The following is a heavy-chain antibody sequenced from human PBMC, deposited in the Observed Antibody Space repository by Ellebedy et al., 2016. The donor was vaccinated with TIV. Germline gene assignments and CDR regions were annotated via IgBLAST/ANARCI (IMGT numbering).Heavy chain of an antibody. J-gene: IGHJ4*02. CDR1: VCTLRSYV. CDR2: IIPIFGLT. CDR3: AIWENYYDSSVNERD. V-gene: IGHV1-69*04. D-gene: IGHD3-22*01. Sequence: AASVKVSCKDSVCTLRSYVISWVRQAPGQGLDWLGRIIPIFGLTNYAQKFQGRVTITAVTSTSTAYMELSSLRSEDTAMYYCAIWENYYDSSVNERDWGQGTLVTVSS.